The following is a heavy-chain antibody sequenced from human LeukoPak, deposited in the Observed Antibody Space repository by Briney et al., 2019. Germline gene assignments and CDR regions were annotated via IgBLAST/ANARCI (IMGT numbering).Heavy chain of an antibody. V-gene: IGHV6-1*01. CDR2: TYYRSKWYN. J-gene: IGHJ5*02. Sequence: SQTLSLTCAISGDSVSSNSAACNWIRQSPSRGLEWLGRTYYRSKWYNDYAVSVKSRITINPDTSKNQFSLQLNSVTPEDTAVYYCARGLGIMITFGGVIVRENWFDPWGQGTLVTVSS. CDR3: ARGLGIMITFGGVIVRENWFDP. D-gene: IGHD3-16*02. CDR1: GDSVSSNSAA.